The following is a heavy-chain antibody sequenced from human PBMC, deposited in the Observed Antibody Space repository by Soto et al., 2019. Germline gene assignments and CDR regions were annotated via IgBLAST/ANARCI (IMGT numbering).Heavy chain of an antibody. V-gene: IGHV1-3*05. CDR1: GYTFTSYA. CDR2: INAGNGNT. CDR3: ARVAGWYFPDY. D-gene: IGHD6-19*01. Sequence: QVQLVQSGAEEKKPGASVKVSCKASGYTFTSYAMHWVRQAPGQRLEWMGWINAGNGNTKYSQKCQGRVTITRDTSASTAYMELSSLRSEDTAVYYFARVAGWYFPDYWGQGTLVTVSS. J-gene: IGHJ4*02.